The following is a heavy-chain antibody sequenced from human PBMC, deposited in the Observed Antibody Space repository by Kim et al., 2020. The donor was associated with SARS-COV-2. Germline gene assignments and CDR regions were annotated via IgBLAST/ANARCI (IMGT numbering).Heavy chain of an antibody. CDR3: AKWYED. CDR2: ISASSNTI. D-gene: IGHD2-8*01. Sequence: WGSLRLSCAASGFSFSNTHMNWVRQAPGKGLEWISYISASSNTIFYADSVKGRFTISRDNAKNSLYLQMNSLRDDDTAIYYCAKWYEDWGRGTLVTVSS. V-gene: IGHV3-48*02. J-gene: IGHJ4*02. CDR1: GFSFSNTH.